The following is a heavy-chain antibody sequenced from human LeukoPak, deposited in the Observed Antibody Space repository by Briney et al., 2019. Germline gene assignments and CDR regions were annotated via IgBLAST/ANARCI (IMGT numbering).Heavy chain of an antibody. Sequence: GGSLRFSCAASGFTFSSYWMHWVRQAPGKGLVWVSRINSNGSSTSYADSVKGRFTISRDNAKNTLYLQMNSLRAEDTAVYYCARGGAPYCGGDCYSNAFDIWGQGTMVTVSS. CDR2: INSNGSST. V-gene: IGHV3-74*01. CDR3: ARGGAPYCGGDCYSNAFDI. CDR1: GFTFSSYW. D-gene: IGHD2-21*02. J-gene: IGHJ3*02.